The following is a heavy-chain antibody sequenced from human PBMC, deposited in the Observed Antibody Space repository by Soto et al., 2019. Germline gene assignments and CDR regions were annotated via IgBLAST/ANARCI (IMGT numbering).Heavy chain of an antibody. D-gene: IGHD1-26*01. CDR1: GFTFSDYY. V-gene: IGHV3-11*01. CDR3: ARGTPWFSGAY. CDR2: ISLSGDTI. Sequence: QVQLVEYGGGLVKPGGSLRLSCAASGFTFSDYYMSWIRQAPGKGLECVSYISLSGDTIYYADSVKGRFTISRDNAKNSLSLQMNSLKAEDTAVYYCARGTPWFSGAYWGQGTLVTVSS. J-gene: IGHJ4*02.